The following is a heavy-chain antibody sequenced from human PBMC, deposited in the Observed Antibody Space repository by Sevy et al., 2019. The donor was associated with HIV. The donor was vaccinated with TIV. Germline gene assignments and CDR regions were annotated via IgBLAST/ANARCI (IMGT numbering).Heavy chain of an antibody. J-gene: IGHJ6*02. CDR2: IDYSGRT. CDR3: ARGKVPLSYYYGMDV. Sequence: SETLSLTCTVSGGSISDYYWTWIRQPPGKGLEWIGNIDYSGRTNYNPPLKSRVTISVDMSKKHFSLKLRFVTAADTAVYYCARGKVPLSYYYGMDVWGQGTTVTVSS. D-gene: IGHD3-16*01. CDR1: GGSISDYY. V-gene: IGHV4-59*01.